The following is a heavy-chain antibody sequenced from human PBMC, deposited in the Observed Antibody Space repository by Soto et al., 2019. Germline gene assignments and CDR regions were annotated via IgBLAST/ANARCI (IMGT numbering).Heavy chain of an antibody. CDR1: GGSFSAYY. J-gene: IGHJ4*02. CDR3: ARWYYYGSGRREFDY. CDR2: IIHSEST. V-gene: IGHV4-34*12. D-gene: IGHD3-10*01. Sequence: SETLSLTCAVYGGSFSAYYXSWVRQPPGKGLEWIGEIIHSESTKYNASLKSRVTISVDTSKNQYSLKLSSVTAADTAVYYCARWYYYGSGRREFDYWGPGTLVTVSS.